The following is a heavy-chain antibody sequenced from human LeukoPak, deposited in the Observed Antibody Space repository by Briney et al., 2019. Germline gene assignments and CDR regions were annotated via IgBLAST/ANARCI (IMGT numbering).Heavy chain of an antibody. D-gene: IGHD1-26*01. CDR2: ISTTSSTI. CDR3: ARQVREWELSFDY. V-gene: IGHV3-48*01. CDR1: GFTFSSYA. J-gene: IGHJ4*02. Sequence: GGSLRLSCAASGFTFSSYAMNWVRQAPGKGLEWVSYISTTSSTIYYADSVKGRFTISRDNAKSSLYLQMNSLRAEDTAVYYCARQVREWELSFDYWGQGTLVTVSS.